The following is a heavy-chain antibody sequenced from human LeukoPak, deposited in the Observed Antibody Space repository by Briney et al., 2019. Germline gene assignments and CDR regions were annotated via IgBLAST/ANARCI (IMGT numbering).Heavy chain of an antibody. CDR3: ARASTPYGAGSPDNYHMDV. CDR2: IIPIFGTA. CDR1: GGTFSSYA. D-gene: IGHD3-10*01. J-gene: IGHJ6*03. V-gene: IGHV1-69*13. Sequence: ASVKVSCKASGGTFSSYAISWVRQAPGQGLEWMGGIIPIFGTANYAQKFQGRVTITADESTSTAYMELSSLRSEDTAVYYCARASTPYGAGSPDNYHMDVWGKGTTVTVSS.